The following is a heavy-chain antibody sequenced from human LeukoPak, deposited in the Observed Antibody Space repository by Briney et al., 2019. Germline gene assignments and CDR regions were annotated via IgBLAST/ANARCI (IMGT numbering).Heavy chain of an antibody. D-gene: IGHD3-22*01. CDR2: ISGSGGST. J-gene: IGHJ6*02. Sequence: GGSLRLSCAASGFTFSSYSMNWVRQAPGKGLEWVSAISGSGGSTYYADSVKGRFTISRDNSKNTLYLQMNSLRAEDTAVYYCATSGYTNYYYYGMDVWGQGTTVTVSS. CDR3: ATSGYTNYYYYGMDV. CDR1: GFTFSSYS. V-gene: IGHV3-23*01.